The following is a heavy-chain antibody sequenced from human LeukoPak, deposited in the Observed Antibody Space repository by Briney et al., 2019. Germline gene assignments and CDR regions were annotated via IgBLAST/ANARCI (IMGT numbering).Heavy chain of an antibody. CDR3: ATRRQLWDYYFDY. V-gene: IGHV3-9*01. J-gene: IGHJ4*02. Sequence: HPGRSLRPSCAASGFTFDDYAMHWVRQAPGKGLEWVSSISWNSGSIGYADSVKGRFTISRDNAKKSLYLQMNSLRAEDTAVYYCATRRQLWDYYFDYWGQGTLVTVSS. D-gene: IGHD5-18*01. CDR1: GFTFDDYA. CDR2: ISWNSGSI.